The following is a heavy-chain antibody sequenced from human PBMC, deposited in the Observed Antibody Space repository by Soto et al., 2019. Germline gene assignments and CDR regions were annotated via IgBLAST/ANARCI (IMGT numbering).Heavy chain of an antibody. Sequence: ASVKVSCKASGGTFSSYAISWVRQAPGQGLEWMGGIIPIFGTANYAQKFQGRATITADESTSTAYMELSSLRSEDTAVYYCARTDIVLMVYAIPADYYYYGMDVWGQGTTVTVSS. V-gene: IGHV1-69*13. CDR1: GGTFSSYA. D-gene: IGHD2-8*01. CDR2: IIPIFGTA. J-gene: IGHJ6*02. CDR3: ARTDIVLMVYAIPADYYYYGMDV.